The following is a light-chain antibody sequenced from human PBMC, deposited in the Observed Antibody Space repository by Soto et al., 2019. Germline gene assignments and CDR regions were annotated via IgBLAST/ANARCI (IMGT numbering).Light chain of an antibody. CDR2: EVS. CDR3: CSYGGSRAV. Sequence: QSALTQPASVSGSPGQSITISCTGTSSDVGSHNLVSWYQQHPGQAPKLMIYEVSKRPLGVPARFSASKSDNTASLTISGLQAEDEADYYCCSYGGSRAVFGGGTQLTVL. J-gene: IGLJ7*01. CDR1: SSDVGSHNL. V-gene: IGLV2-23*02.